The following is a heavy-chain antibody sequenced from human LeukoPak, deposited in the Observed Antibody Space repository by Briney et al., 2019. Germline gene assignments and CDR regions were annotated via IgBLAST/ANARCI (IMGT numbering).Heavy chain of an antibody. Sequence: SETLSLTCAVYGGSFSGYYWSWIRQPPGKGLEWIGEINQSGSTNYNPSLKSRVTISVDTSKNQFSLKLTSVTAADTAVYYCARGKSRNRSHYRWFDPWGQGTLVTVSS. J-gene: IGHJ5*02. CDR2: INQSGST. CDR3: ARGKSRNRSHYRWFDP. V-gene: IGHV4-34*01. CDR1: GGSFSGYY. D-gene: IGHD1-26*01.